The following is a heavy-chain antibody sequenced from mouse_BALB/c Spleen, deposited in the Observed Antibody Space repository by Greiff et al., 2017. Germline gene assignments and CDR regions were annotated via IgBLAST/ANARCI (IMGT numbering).Heavy chain of an antibody. D-gene: IGHD2-14*01. Sequence: VQLQQSGAELVRPGSSVKISCKASGYAFSSYWMNWVKQRPGQGLEWIGQIYTGDGDTNYNGKFKGKATLTADKSFSTAYMQLSSLTSEDSAVYFCASCRYCRRRDMAYWGQGTSVTVSS. CDR3: ASCRYCRRRDMAY. V-gene: IGHV1-80*01. CDR2: IYTGDGDT. CDR1: GYAFSSYW. J-gene: IGHJ4*01.